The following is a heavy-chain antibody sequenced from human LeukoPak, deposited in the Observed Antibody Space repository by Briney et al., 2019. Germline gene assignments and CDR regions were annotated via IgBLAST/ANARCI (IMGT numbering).Heavy chain of an antibody. CDR1: GFTFSIYG. Sequence: GGSLRLSCAASGFTFSIYGTHWVRQAPGKGLEWVAVIADDGKTTYYADSVKGRFTISRDNAKNALYLQMNSLRAEDTGVYFCARGQTLTFWGQGTLVTASS. V-gene: IGHV3-30*03. CDR3: ARGQTLTF. J-gene: IGHJ4*02. CDR2: IADDGKTT.